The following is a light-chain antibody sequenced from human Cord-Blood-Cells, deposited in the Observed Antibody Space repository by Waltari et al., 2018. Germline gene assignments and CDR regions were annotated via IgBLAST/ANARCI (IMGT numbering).Light chain of an antibody. Sequence: EIVLTQSPVTLYLSPGERATLACRASQSVSSSHLAWYQQKPGQAPRLLIYGASSRATGIPDRFSGSGSGTDFTLTISRLEPEDFAVYYCQQYGSSPPYTFGQGTKLEIK. J-gene: IGKJ2*01. CDR2: GAS. V-gene: IGKV3-20*01. CDR1: QSVSSSH. CDR3: QQYGSSPPYT.